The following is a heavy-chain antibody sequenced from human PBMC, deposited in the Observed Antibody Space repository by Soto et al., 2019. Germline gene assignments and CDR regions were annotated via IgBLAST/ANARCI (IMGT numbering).Heavy chain of an antibody. CDR2: ISYDGSNK. D-gene: IGHD6-25*01. V-gene: IGHV3-30-3*01. CDR1: GFTFSSYA. Sequence: GGSLRLSCAASGFTFSSYAMHWVRQAPGKGLEWVAVISYDGSNKYYADSVKGRFTISRDNSKNTLYLQMNSLRAEDTAVYYCAREPMELRLPPFDYWGQGTLVTVSS. J-gene: IGHJ4*02. CDR3: AREPMELRLPPFDY.